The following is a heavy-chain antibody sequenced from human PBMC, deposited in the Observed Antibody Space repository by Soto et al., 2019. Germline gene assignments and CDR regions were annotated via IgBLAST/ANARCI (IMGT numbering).Heavy chain of an antibody. Sequence: GGSLRLSCAASGFTFSSYSMNWVRQAPGKGLEWVSSISSSSSYIYYADSVKGRFTISRDNAKNSLYLQRNSLRAENTALYLCARAPMRVPHFAFWGQGTLVTASS. V-gene: IGHV3-21*01. CDR1: GFTFSSYS. J-gene: IGHJ4*02. CDR2: ISSSSSYI. CDR3: ARAPMRVPHFAF.